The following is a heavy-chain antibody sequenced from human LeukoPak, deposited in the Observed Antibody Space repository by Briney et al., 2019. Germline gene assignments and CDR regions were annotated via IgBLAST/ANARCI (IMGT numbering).Heavy chain of an antibody. J-gene: IGHJ4*02. D-gene: IGHD2-2*01. V-gene: IGHV3-21*01. CDR3: ARDDSEIVVVPAAIHY. CDR2: ISSSSSYI. Sequence: GGSLRLSCAASGFTFSSYSMNWVRQAPGKGLEWVSSISSSSSYIYYADSVKGRFTISRDNAKNSLYLQMNSLRAEDTAVYYCARDDSEIVVVPAAIHYWGQGTLVTVSS. CDR1: GFTFSSYS.